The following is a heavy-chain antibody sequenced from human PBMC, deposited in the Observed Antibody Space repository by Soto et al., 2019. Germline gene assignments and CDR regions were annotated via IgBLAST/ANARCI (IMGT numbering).Heavy chain of an antibody. Sequence: ASVKVSCKASGGTFSSYAISWVRQAPGQGLEWMGGIIPIFGTANYAQKFQGRVTITADESTSTAYMELSSLRSEDTAVYYCARTVVPAAIPGYNWFDPWGQGTLVTVS. CDR3: ARTVVPAAIPGYNWFDP. J-gene: IGHJ5*02. CDR1: GGTFSSYA. V-gene: IGHV1-69*13. CDR2: IIPIFGTA. D-gene: IGHD2-2*02.